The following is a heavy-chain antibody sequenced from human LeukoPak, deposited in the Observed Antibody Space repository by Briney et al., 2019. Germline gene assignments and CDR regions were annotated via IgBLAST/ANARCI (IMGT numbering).Heavy chain of an antibody. Sequence: ASVKVSCKASGYTFTSYDINWVRQATGQGLEWMGWMNPNSGNTGYAQKFQGRVTITRNTSISTAYMELSSLRSEDTAVYYCARGGRGRYYYGMDVWGQGTTVTVSS. V-gene: IGHV1-8*03. CDR1: GYTFTSYD. J-gene: IGHJ6*02. CDR2: MNPNSGNT. CDR3: ARGGRGRYYYGMDV.